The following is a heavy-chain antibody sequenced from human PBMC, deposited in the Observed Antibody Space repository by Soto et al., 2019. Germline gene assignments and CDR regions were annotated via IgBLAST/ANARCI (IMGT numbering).Heavy chain of an antibody. V-gene: IGHV3-23*01. D-gene: IGHD2-2*01. Sequence: GGSLRLSCAASGFTLSRYAMSWFRQATGKGLEWVSAISGSGGSTYYADSVKGRFTISRDNSKNTLYLQMNSLRAEDTAVYYCATRLHLGCGSSTSCLNVDYWGQGTLGTVS. CDR3: ATRLHLGCGSSTSCLNVDY. J-gene: IGHJ4*02. CDR2: ISGSGGST. CDR1: GFTLSRYA.